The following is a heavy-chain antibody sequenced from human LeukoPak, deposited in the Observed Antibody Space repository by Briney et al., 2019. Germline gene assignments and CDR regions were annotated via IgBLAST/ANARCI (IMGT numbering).Heavy chain of an antibody. J-gene: IGHJ4*02. CDR1: GFTFDDYT. Sequence: GGSLRLSCAVSGFTFDDYTMHWVRHAPGKGLEWVCLISWDGGSTYYADSVMGRVTISRDNSKNSLYLQMNSLRTEDTALYYCAKDGSSGYPDYWGQGTLVTVSS. D-gene: IGHD3-22*01. CDR2: ISWDGGST. CDR3: AKDGSSGYPDY. V-gene: IGHV3-43*01.